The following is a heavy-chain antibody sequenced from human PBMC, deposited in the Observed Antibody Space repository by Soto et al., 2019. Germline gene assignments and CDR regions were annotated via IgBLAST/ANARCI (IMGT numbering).Heavy chain of an antibody. CDR3: ARGDIVATNSLNWFDP. J-gene: IGHJ5*02. Sequence: PSETLSLTCTVSGGSITSSSDYWGWIRQPPGKGLEWVGSIYSSGSTSYNPSLKSRVTISVDTSKNQFSLKLSSVTAADTAVYYCARGDIVATNSLNWFDPWGQGTLVTVSS. CDR2: IYSSGST. CDR1: GGSITSSSDY. V-gene: IGHV4-39*07. D-gene: IGHD5-12*01.